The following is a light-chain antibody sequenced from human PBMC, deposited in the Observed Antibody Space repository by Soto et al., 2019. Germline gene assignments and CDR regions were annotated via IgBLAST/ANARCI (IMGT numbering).Light chain of an antibody. CDR2: AAS. CDR1: QAISTA. CDR3: QQYNSTPPT. J-gene: IGKJ1*01. Sequence: AIQRTQSPSSLSPSVVDMVTITGRASQAISTALGWYQQRPGKVPKLLIYAASTLQSGVPSRFSGSGSGTDFTLTISSLQPDDFATYYCQQYNSTPPTFGQGTKVDI. V-gene: IGKV1-13*02.